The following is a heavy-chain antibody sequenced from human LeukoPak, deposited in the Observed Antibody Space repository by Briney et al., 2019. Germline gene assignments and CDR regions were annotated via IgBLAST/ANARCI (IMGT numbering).Heavy chain of an antibody. CDR1: GYTFTSYY. CDR2: INPNSGGT. D-gene: IGHD6-19*01. Sequence: GASVKVSCKASGYTFTSYYMHWVRQAPGQGLEWMGWINPNSGGTNYAQKFQGWVTMTRDTSISTAYMELSRLRSDDTAVYYCARGQGVAARLQHWGQGTLVTVSS. CDR3: ARGQGVAARLQH. V-gene: IGHV1-2*04. J-gene: IGHJ1*01.